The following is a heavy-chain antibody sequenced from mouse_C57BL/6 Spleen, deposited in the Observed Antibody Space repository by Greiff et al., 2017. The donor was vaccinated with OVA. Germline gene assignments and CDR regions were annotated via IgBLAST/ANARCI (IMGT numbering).Heavy chain of an antibody. CDR2: IDPSDSYT. CDR3: AREKGFAY. Sequence: VQLQQPGAELVKPGASVKLSCKASGYTFTSYWMQWVKQRPGQGLEWIGEIDPSDSYTNYNQKFKGKATLTVDTSSSTAYMQLSSLTSEDSAVYYCAREKGFAYWGQGTLVTVSA. J-gene: IGHJ3*01. CDR1: GYTFTSYW. V-gene: IGHV1-50*01.